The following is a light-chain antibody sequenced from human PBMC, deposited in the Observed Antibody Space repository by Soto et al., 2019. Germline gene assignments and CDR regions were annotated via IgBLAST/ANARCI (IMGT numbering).Light chain of an antibody. J-gene: IGKJ2*01. CDR2: AAS. V-gene: IGKV1-39*01. Sequence: DIQMPQSPSSLSASVGDRVTITCRASQSISSYLNWYQQKPGKAPKLLIYAASSLQSGVQSRFSGSGPGTDFTLTISSLQAVDFATYYSHQSYSTPYTFGQGTKLEIQ. CDR3: HQSYSTPYT. CDR1: QSISSY.